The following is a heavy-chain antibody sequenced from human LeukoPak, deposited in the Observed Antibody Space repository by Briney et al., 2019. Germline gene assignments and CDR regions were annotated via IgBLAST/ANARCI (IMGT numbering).Heavy chain of an antibody. D-gene: IGHD3-22*01. CDR2: VSFDGFSK. CDR3: AREGHTSGYCGCFDN. V-gene: IGHV3-30*03. Sequence: PGGSLRLSCASSRFTFSNSIFHWVRQAPGKGLEWVAGVSFDGFSKYYADSVKGRFTISRDNSRSTVDLQLSSLGPDDTAVYYCAREGHTSGYCGCFDNWGQGTAVAVSS. CDR1: RFTFSNSI. J-gene: IGHJ3*02.